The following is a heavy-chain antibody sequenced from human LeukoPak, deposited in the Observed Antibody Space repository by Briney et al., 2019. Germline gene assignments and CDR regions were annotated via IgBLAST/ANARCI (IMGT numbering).Heavy chain of an antibody. D-gene: IGHD3-9*01. V-gene: IGHV4-39*07. CDR1: GGSISSSSYY. CDR3: ATYYDILSGYTFDY. CDR2: IHDTGST. J-gene: IGHJ4*02. Sequence: SETLSLTCTVSGGSISSSSYYWGWIRQPPGKGLEWIGEIHDTGSTNYNPPLKSRVTMSLDKSKNLFSLNLNSVTAADTAVYYCATYYDILSGYTFDYWGQGTLVAVSS.